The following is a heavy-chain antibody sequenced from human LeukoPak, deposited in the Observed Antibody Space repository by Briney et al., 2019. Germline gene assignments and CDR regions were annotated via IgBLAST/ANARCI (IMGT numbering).Heavy chain of an antibody. CDR1: GFTFSSYA. V-gene: IGHV3-23*01. J-gene: IGHJ4*02. CDR2: ISGSGGST. CDR3: AKGSPSYYYDSSGYPYYFDY. D-gene: IGHD3-22*01. Sequence: GGSLRLSCAASGFTFSSYAMSWVRQAPGKGLEWVSAISGSGGSTYYADSVKGRFTISRDNSKNTLYLQMNSLGAEDTAVYYCAKGSPSYYYDSSGYPYYFDYWGQGTLVTVSS.